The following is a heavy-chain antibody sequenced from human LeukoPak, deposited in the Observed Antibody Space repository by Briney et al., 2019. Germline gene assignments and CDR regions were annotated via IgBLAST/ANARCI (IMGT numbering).Heavy chain of an antibody. J-gene: IGHJ4*02. V-gene: IGHV3-23*01. CDR3: AKGGHDFNPFYC. D-gene: IGHD2-21*02. CDR1: GFTFSSYA. CDR2: IKGGGGDP. Sequence: GGSLRLSCAASGFTFSSYAMGWVRQAPEKGLEWVSSIKGGGGDPFYADSVRGRFTISRDNSKNTLYLQLNSLRAEDTAVYFCAKGGHDFNPFYCWGQGALVTVSS.